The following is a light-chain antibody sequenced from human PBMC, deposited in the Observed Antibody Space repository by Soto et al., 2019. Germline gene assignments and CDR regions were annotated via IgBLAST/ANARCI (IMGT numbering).Light chain of an antibody. J-gene: IGKJ5*01. CDR2: GAS. V-gene: IGKV3-15*01. Sequence: EILMTQSPATLSVSPGERATLSCRASQSVSSSLAWYQQKPGQAPRLLIYGASTRATGIPARFSGSGSETDFTLTISRLEPEDFAVYYCQQYGISSITFGQGTRLEIK. CDR3: QQYGISSIT. CDR1: QSVSSS.